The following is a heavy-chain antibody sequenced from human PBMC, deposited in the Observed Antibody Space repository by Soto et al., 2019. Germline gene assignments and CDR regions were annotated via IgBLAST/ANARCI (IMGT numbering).Heavy chain of an antibody. CDR2: TYYGSKWYN. V-gene: IGHV6-1*01. CDR3: ARGNSDFGYLFDY. Sequence: SQTLSLTCVISGDSVSSNSAAWNWIRQSPSRGLEWLGRTYYGSKWYNDYGISVKSRITINPDKSKNQLSLQLNSVTPEDTTVYYCARGNSDFGYLFDYWGQGTLVTVSS. D-gene: IGHD5-12*01. J-gene: IGHJ4*01. CDR1: GDSVSSNSAA.